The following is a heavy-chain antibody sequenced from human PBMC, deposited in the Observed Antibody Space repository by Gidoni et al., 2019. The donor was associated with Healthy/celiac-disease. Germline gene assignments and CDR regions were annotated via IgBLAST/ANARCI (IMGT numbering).Heavy chain of an antibody. Sequence: QVQLVQSGAEAKKPGASVKVSCKACGYTCTGSDMPWWRQAPGQGLEWMGWINPNIGGTNYAQKFQGRVTMTRDTSISTAYMELSRLRSDDTAVYYCARDLIYGGPAAIRGEVDYWGQGTLVTVSS. V-gene: IGHV1-2*02. CDR2: INPNIGGT. CDR1: GYTCTGSD. J-gene: IGHJ4*02. D-gene: IGHD2-2*01. CDR3: ARDLIYGGPAAIRGEVDY.